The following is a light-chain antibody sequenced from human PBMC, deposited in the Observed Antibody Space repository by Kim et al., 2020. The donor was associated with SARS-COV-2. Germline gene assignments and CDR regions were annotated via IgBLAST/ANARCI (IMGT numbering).Light chain of an antibody. CDR1: SSDVGGYNY. J-gene: IGLJ1*01. CDR3: TSYTSSSTNYV. Sequence: QSITISCTGNSSDVGGYNYVPWYQQHPGKATKLMIYDVSNRPSGVSNRFSGSKSVNTASLTISGLQAEDEADYYCTSYTSSSTNYVFGTGTKVTVL. CDR2: DVS. V-gene: IGLV2-14*03.